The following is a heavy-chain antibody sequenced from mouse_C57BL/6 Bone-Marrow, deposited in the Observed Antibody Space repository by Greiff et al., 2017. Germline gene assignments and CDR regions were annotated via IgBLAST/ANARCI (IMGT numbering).Heavy chain of an antibody. CDR1: GFSLTSYG. J-gene: IGHJ1*03. D-gene: IGHD1-1*01. Sequence: QVQLQQSGPGLVAPSQSLSITCTVSGFSLTSYGVDWVRQPPGKGLEWLGVIWGGGSTNYNSALMSRLSISNDNSKSQVFLKMNSLQTDDTDKNYCAKQRITTRGWYFEVWGTGTTVTVSS. V-gene: IGHV2-9*01. CDR2: IWGGGST. CDR3: AKQRITTRGWYFEV.